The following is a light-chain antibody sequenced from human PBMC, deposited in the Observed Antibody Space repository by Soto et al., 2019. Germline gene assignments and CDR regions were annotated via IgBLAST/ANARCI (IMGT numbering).Light chain of an antibody. V-gene: IGKV3-15*01. J-gene: IGKJ4*01. CDR2: VAS. CDR3: QQYNVWPLT. Sequence: EIVMTQSPVTLSVSPGDSATLSCRASQSVNSNLAWYQHKPGQTPKLLIYVASTRATGSPARFSGSGSGTEFTLTISSLQSEDFAVYYCQQYNVWPLTFGGGTKVEFK. CDR1: QSVNSN.